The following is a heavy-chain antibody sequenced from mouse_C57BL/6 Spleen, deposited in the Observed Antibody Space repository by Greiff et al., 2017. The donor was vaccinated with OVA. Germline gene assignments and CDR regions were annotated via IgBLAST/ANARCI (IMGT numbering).Heavy chain of an antibody. CDR2: IDPSDSYT. D-gene: IGHD1-1*01. V-gene: IGHV1-69*01. Sequence: QVQLQQPGAELVMPGASVKLSCKASGYTFTSYWMHWVKQRPGQGLEWIGEIDPSDSYTNYNQKFKGKSTLTVDKSSSTAYMQLSSLTSEDSAVYYCARFLLLGYFAYWGQGTTLTVSS. CDR1: GYTFTSYW. J-gene: IGHJ2*01. CDR3: ARFLLLGYFAY.